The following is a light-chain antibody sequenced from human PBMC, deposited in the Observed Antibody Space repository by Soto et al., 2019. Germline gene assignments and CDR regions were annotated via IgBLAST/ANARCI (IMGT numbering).Light chain of an antibody. V-gene: IGKV1-39*01. CDR3: QQSYSSPWT. Sequence: DIQMTQSPSSLSASVGDRVTITCRASQTITNYLNWYQQKPGKAPKLLIYAASTLLSGVPSRFTGGGSGTDFTLTIDSLQPEDFATCFCQQSYSSPWTFGQGTKVEI. CDR2: AAS. CDR1: QTITNY. J-gene: IGKJ1*01.